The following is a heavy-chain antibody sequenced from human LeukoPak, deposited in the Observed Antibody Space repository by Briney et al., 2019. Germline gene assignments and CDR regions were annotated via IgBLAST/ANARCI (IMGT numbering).Heavy chain of an antibody. CDR2: TAYSGST. J-gene: IGHJ4*02. D-gene: IGHD3-10*01. CDR3: ARPSSRGIITPFDF. CDR1: GGSISSYF. Sequence: SDTLSLTCTVSGGSISSYFWSWIRQPPGMGLEWIAYTAYSGSTNYNPSLKSRVTISLDTSKKQFSLKLTSVTAADTAVYYCARPSSRGIITPFDFWGQGTLVTVSS. V-gene: IGHV4-59*08.